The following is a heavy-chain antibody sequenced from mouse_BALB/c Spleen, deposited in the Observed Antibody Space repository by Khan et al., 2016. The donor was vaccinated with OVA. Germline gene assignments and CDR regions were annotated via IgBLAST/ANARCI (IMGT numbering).Heavy chain of an antibody. J-gene: IGHJ3*01. CDR2: IYPFNDDT. CDR1: GYTFTSYV. D-gene: IGHD1-1*01. CDR3: APVGNYYVSFAY. V-gene: IGHV1S136*01. Sequence: VQLNESGPELVKPGASVKMSCKASGYTFTSYVMHWVKQKPGLGLEWIGYIYPFNDDTKYNEKFKGKATLTSDKSSSTAYMELSSLTSEDSAVYYCAPVGNYYVSFAYWGQGTLVTVSA.